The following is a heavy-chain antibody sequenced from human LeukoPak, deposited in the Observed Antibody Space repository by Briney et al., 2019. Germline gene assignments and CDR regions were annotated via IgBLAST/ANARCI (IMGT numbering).Heavy chain of an antibody. Sequence: GGSLRLSCAASGFTFSSYSMNWVRQAPGKGLEWVSYISSSSSTIYYADSVKGRFTISRDNSKDTLYLQMNSLRAEDTAVYYCARESAVAGTFDYWGQGTLVTVSS. CDR3: ARESAVAGTFDY. D-gene: IGHD6-19*01. J-gene: IGHJ4*02. CDR1: GFTFSSYS. V-gene: IGHV3-48*01. CDR2: ISSSSSTI.